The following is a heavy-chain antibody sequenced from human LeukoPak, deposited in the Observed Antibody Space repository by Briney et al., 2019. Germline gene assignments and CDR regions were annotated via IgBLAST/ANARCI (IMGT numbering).Heavy chain of an antibody. D-gene: IGHD4-17*01. CDR2: ISGSGGST. Sequence: GGSLRLSCAASGFTFSSYSMNWVRQAPGKGLEWVSAISGSGGSTYCADSVKGRFTISRDNSKNTLYLQMNSLRAEDTAVYYCAKDVRPTDYGDYVGYWGQGTLVTVSS. CDR3: AKDVRPTDYGDYVGY. J-gene: IGHJ4*02. CDR1: GFTFSSYS. V-gene: IGHV3-23*01.